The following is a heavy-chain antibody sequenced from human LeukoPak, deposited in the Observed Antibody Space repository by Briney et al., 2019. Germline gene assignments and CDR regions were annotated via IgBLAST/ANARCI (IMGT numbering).Heavy chain of an antibody. CDR1: GGSISSYY. Sequence: SETLSLTCTVSGGSISSYYWSWIRQPPGKGLEWIGYIYYSGSTNYNPSLKSRVTISVDTSKNQFSLKLSSVTAADTAVYYCARDVPSGGLGYWGQGTLVTVSS. CDR3: ARDVPSGGLGY. V-gene: IGHV4-59*01. J-gene: IGHJ4*02. D-gene: IGHD1-14*01. CDR2: IYYSGST.